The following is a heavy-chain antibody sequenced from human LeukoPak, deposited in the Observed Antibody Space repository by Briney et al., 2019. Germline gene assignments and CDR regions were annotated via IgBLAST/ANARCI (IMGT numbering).Heavy chain of an antibody. Sequence: PGGSLRLSCAASGFTFSSYAMHWVRQAPGKGLEWVAVISYDGSNKYYADSVKGRFTISRDNSKNTLYLQMNSLRAEDTAVYYCAKTPIAVASYFDYWGQGTLVTVSS. CDR3: AKTPIAVASYFDY. D-gene: IGHD6-19*01. CDR2: ISYDGSNK. V-gene: IGHV3-30-3*02. CDR1: GFTFSSYA. J-gene: IGHJ4*02.